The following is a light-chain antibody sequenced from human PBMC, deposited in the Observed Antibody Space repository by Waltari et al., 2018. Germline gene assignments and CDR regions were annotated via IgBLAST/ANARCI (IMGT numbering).Light chain of an antibody. V-gene: IGKV3-20*01. CDR3: QMYVNLPPT. CDR2: DAS. J-gene: IGKJ1*01. CDR1: QSVRWS. Sequence: EIVLTQSQGTLSLSPGERATLSFRDLQSVRWSLAWYQQKPGQAPRLLIYDASSRATGIPDRFSGSGSGTDFSLTISRLEPEYFAVYYYQMYVNLPPTFGQGTKVEIK.